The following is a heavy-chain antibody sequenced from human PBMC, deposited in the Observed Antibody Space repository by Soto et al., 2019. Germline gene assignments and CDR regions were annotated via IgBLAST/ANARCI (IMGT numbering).Heavy chain of an antibody. D-gene: IGHD2-8*01. CDR2: FSGNNDNS. Sequence: QVQLVQSGAEVKKAGATVKVSCKASGYTFNIYGITWVRQAPGQGLEWMGWFSGNNDNSKYAQKFQGRVTMTTDTSTSTAYMELRSLRSDDTAVYFCARDGVRSKLAFKKDWFDPWGQGTLVTVSS. CDR1: GYTFNIYG. V-gene: IGHV1-18*01. J-gene: IGHJ5*02. CDR3: ARDGVRSKLAFKKDWFDP.